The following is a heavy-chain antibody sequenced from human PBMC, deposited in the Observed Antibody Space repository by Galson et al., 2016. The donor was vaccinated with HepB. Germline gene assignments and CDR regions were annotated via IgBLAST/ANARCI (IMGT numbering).Heavy chain of an antibody. CDR1: GFSFSSYG. J-gene: IGHJ4*02. V-gene: IGHV3-30*03. CDR2: VSSDETNK. Sequence: SLRLSCAASGFSFSSYGMHWVRQPPGKGLEWVALVSSDETNKFYADSVKGRFTISRDNSKNMLYPQMHSLRTEETALYYCASDHGGNPGSDYWGQGTLVTVSS. D-gene: IGHD4-23*01. CDR3: ASDHGGNPGSDY.